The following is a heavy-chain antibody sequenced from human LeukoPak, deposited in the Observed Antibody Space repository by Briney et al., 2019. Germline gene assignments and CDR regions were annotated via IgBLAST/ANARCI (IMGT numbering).Heavy chain of an antibody. CDR2: INPNSGGT. D-gene: IGHD3-10*01. V-gene: IGHV1-2*02. Sequence: ASVKVSCKASGYTFTGYYMHWVRQAPGQGLEWMGWINPNSGGTNYAQKFQGRVTMTRDTSISTAYMELSRLRSDDTAVYYCARVTMVRGVMAWFDPWGQGTLDTVSS. CDR1: GYTFTGYY. CDR3: ARVTMVRGVMAWFDP. J-gene: IGHJ5*02.